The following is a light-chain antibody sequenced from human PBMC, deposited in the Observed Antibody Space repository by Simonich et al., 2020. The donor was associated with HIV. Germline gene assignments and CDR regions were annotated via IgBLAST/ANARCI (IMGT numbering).Light chain of an antibody. J-gene: IGKJ3*01. CDR1: QSLLHSAGYTF. CDR2: EVS. V-gene: IGKV2D-26*01. CDR3: MQALQTPFT. Sequence: EIVMTQTPLSLSITPGEQASISCRSSQSLLHSAGYTFLYWFLQKARPGSTLLNYEVSNRFSGVPDRFSGSGSGTDFTLKISRVEAEDVGVYYCMQALQTPFTFGPGTKVDIK.